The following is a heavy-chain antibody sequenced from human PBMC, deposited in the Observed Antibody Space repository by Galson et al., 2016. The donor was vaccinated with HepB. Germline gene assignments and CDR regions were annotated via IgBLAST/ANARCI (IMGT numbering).Heavy chain of an antibody. CDR1: GFSVNTYA. V-gene: IGHV3-30-3*01. D-gene: IGHD3-9*01. J-gene: IGHJ3*02. CDR2: LSTNGLSQ. CDR3: AKDQGKLRYYDWLTYDAVDI. Sequence: SLRLSCAASGFSVNTYAVNWVRQAPGKGLEWVAVLSTNGLSQHYADSVKGRFTIPKDNSKNTLYLQMNSLRVEDTAIYHCAKDQGKLRYYDWLTYDAVDIWGQGTMVIVSS.